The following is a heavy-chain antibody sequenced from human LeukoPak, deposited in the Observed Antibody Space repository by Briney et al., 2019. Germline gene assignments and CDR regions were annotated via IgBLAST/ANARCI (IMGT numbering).Heavy chain of an antibody. D-gene: IGHD4-17*01. CDR2: IKSKTNGGTT. V-gene: IGHV3-15*01. J-gene: IGHJ4*02. Sequence: PGGSLRLSCVGSGFTFSNAWMSWVRQAPGKGLEWVGRIKSKTNGGTTDYAAPVKGRFTISRDDSKNTLYLQMNSLKPEDTAVYYCTKFDYAAFEYWGQGALVTVSS. CDR3: TKFDYAAFEY. CDR1: GFTFSNAW.